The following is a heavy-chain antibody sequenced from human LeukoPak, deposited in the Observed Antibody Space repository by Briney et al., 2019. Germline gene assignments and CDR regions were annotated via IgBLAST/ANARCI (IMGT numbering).Heavy chain of an antibody. J-gene: IGHJ6*03. Sequence: QPGGSLRLSCAASGFTFSSYWMHWVRQAPGKGLVWVSRINSDGSSTSYADSVKGRFTISRDNAKNTLYLQMNGLRAEDTAVYYCARDLIDYGDYFYYYYYMDVWGKGTTVTVSS. CDR2: INSDGSST. D-gene: IGHD4-17*01. CDR3: ARDLIDYGDYFYYYYYMDV. CDR1: GFTFSSYW. V-gene: IGHV3-74*01.